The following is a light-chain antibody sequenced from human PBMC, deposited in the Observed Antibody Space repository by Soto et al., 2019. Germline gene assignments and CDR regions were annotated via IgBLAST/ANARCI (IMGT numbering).Light chain of an antibody. CDR1: QGFSNA. J-gene: IGKJ4*01. CDR2: AAS. V-gene: IGKV1-27*01. Sequence: DFQLTQSPSSLSASVGDRVTITCRASQGFSNALAWFQQKPGKVPKLLIYAASTLQSGVPSRFSGSGSGTDFTLTISSLQPEDAATYYCQKYDTAPLTFGGGTKAEIK. CDR3: QKYDTAPLT.